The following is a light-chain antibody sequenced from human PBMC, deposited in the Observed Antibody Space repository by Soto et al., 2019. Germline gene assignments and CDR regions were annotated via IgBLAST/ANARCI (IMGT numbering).Light chain of an antibody. J-gene: IGKJ1*01. Sequence: MTQSPLSLPVTPGDPASISFMSSQSLLHSNGYNYLDWYLQKPGKAPKRLIYAASSLQSGVPSRFSGSGSGTEFTLTISSLQPEDFATYFCLQHNSYIGTWTFGQGTKVDIK. V-gene: IGKV1-17*01. CDR3: LQHNSYIGTWT. CDR1: QSLLHSNGYNY. CDR2: AAS.